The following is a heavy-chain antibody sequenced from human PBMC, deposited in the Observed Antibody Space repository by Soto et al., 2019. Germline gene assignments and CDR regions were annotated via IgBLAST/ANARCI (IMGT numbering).Heavy chain of an antibody. J-gene: IGHJ3*02. D-gene: IGHD5-18*01. V-gene: IGHV1-18*01. CDR2: INTYNGNT. CDR3: VKQDGYGYAFDI. Sequence: ASVKVSCKASGYTFTNYGISWVRQAPGQGLEWMGWINTYNGNTNHAQKLQGRVTMTTDTSTSTAYMELSSLRAEDTAVYYCVKQDGYGYAFDIGGQGTMVTVSS. CDR1: GYTFTNYG.